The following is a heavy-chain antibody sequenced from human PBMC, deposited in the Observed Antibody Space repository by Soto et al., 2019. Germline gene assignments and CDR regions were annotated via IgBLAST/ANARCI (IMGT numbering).Heavy chain of an antibody. CDR3: AKDGAAARPYYFDY. V-gene: IGHV3-30*18. Sequence: QVQLVESGGGVVQPGRSLRLSCAASGFTFSSYGMHWVRQAPGKGLEWVAVISYDGSNKYYADSVKGRFTISRDNSKNTLYLQMNSLRGEDTAVYYCAKDGAAARPYYFDYWGQGTLVTVSS. D-gene: IGHD6-6*01. CDR1: GFTFSSYG. CDR2: ISYDGSNK. J-gene: IGHJ4*02.